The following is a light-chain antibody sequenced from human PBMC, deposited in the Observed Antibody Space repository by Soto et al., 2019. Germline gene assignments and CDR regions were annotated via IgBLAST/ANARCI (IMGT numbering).Light chain of an antibody. J-gene: IGKJ1*01. CDR2: DAS. Sequence: DIQMAKSPSALSASVGDRVTITCQASQDISNYLNWYQQKPGKAPKLLIYDASNLETGVPSRFSGSGSGTDFTLTISILQPEDLATYYCQQSYSTPRTFGQGTKVDI. CDR1: QDISNY. CDR3: QQSYSTPRT. V-gene: IGKV1-39*01.